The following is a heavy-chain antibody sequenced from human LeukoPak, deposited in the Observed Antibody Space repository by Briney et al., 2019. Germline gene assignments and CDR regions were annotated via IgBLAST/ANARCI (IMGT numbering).Heavy chain of an antibody. CDR1: GFTFSSYA. CDR3: ASLNCSSTSCYYPGGDY. J-gene: IGHJ4*02. D-gene: IGHD2-2*01. CDR2: ISGSGGST. Sequence: PGGSLRLSCAASGFTFSSYAMSWVRQAPGKGLEWVSAISGSGGSTYYADSVKGRFTISRDNSKNTLYLQMNSLRAEDTAVYYCASLNCSSTSCYYPGGDYWGQGTLVTVSS. V-gene: IGHV3-23*01.